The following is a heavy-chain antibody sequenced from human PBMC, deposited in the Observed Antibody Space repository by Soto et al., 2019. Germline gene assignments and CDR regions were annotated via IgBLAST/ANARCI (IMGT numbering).Heavy chain of an antibody. Sequence: PSETLSLTCTVSGVSITSYFWSWIRQTPGKGLDWIGSISFSGATYSNPSLKGRAALSVDTSENHLSLTLNSVTSADTAVYFCARDRRDGYKRYCEFWGQGNQVTV. J-gene: IGHJ4*02. CDR2: ISFSGAT. CDR1: GVSITSYF. V-gene: IGHV4-59*01. CDR3: ARDRRDGYKRYCEF. D-gene: IGHD3-9*01.